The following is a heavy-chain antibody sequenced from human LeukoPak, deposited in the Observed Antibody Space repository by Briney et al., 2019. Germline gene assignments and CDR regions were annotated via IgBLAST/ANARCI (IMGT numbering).Heavy chain of an antibody. Sequence: GGSLRLSCAASGFTFSSYSMNWVRQAPGKGLEWVSSISSSSSYIYYADSVKGRFTISRDNAKNSLYLQMNGLRADDTAVYYCARDIVASNFDYWGQGTLVTVSS. CDR2: ISSSSSYI. CDR1: GFTFSSYS. CDR3: ARDIVASNFDY. D-gene: IGHD5-12*01. J-gene: IGHJ4*02. V-gene: IGHV3-21*01.